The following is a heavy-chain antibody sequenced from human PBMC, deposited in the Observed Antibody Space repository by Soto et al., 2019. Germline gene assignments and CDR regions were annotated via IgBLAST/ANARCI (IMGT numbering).Heavy chain of an antibody. D-gene: IGHD3-3*01. CDR3: ARECNDFWSGYYSGFDY. J-gene: IGHJ4*02. Sequence: ASVKVSCKASGYTFTSYAMHWVRQAPGQRLEWMGWINAGNGNTKYSQKFQGRVTITRDTSASTAYMELSSLRSEDTAVYYCARECNDFWSGYYSGFDYWGQGTLVPVSS. CDR2: INAGNGNT. V-gene: IGHV1-3*01. CDR1: GYTFTSYA.